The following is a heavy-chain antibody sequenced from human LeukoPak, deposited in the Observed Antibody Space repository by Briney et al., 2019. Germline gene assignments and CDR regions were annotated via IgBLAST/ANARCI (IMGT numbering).Heavy chain of an antibody. CDR3: VRPELPGWSVLFDF. V-gene: IGHV3-23*01. CDR1: GFTFSSYG. D-gene: IGHD2-15*01. Sequence: PGGSLRLSCAASGFTFSSYGMSWVRQAPGKGLEWVSGISSIDGSTYYADSVKGRFTVSRDNSKNTLYLQMNSLRAEDTAVYYCVRPELPGWSVLFDFWGQGTLVTVSS. J-gene: IGHJ4*02. CDR2: ISSIDGST.